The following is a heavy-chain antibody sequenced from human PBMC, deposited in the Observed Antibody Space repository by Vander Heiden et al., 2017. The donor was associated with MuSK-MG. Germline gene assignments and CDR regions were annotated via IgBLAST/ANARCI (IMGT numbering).Heavy chain of an antibody. Sequence: EVQLLESGGDLVQPGGSLRLSCAASRFTFSNYAMSWVRQAPGKGLEWVAGISGSGGDTFYADSVKGRVTISRDNSKNTLYLQMNSLRAEETAAYYCAKDFQRYIGYDFYYGMDVWGLVTTVTVSS. V-gene: IGHV3-23*01. J-gene: IGHJ6*02. D-gene: IGHD5-12*01. CDR3: AKDFQRYIGYDFYYGMDV. CDR1: RFTFSNYA. CDR2: ISGSGGDT.